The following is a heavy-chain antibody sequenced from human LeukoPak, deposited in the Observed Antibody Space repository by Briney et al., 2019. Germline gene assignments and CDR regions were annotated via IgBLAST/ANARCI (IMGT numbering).Heavy chain of an antibody. Sequence: SETLSLTCTVSGGSISSGSYNWSWIRQPAGKGLEWIGRIYTSGSTNYNPSLKSRVTISVDTSKNQFSLKLSSVTAADTAVYYCARDFAFWGQGTLVTVSS. CDR2: IYTSGST. V-gene: IGHV4-61*02. CDR3: ARDFAF. CDR1: GGSISSGSYN. J-gene: IGHJ4*02.